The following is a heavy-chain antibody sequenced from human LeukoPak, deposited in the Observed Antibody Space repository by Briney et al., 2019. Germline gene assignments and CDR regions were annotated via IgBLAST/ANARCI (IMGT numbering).Heavy chain of an antibody. D-gene: IGHD6-6*01. J-gene: IGHJ2*01. V-gene: IGHV3-23*01. CDR3: AKDSGAPRSDWYFDL. Sequence: PGGSLRLSYAGSGFTFSSYAMLWVRQAPGEGREGVTVFTGSGGRTSYADSVKGRFTISRDNSKNTLYLQMNSLRAEDTALYYCAKDSGAPRSDWYFDLWGRGTLVTVSS. CDR2: FTGSGGRT. CDR1: GFTFSSYA.